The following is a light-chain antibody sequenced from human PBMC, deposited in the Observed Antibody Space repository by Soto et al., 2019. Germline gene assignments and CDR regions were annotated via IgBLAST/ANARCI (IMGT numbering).Light chain of an antibody. CDR3: QQYNNWPPLA. J-gene: IGKJ4*01. CDR2: GAY. CDR1: QSVSTN. V-gene: IGKV3-15*01. Sequence: EIVMTQSPATLSVSPGERAALSCRASQSVSTNLAWYQQKPGQAPRLLIYGAYTRATGIPARFSGSGSGTEITLTISSLQSEDFAVYYCQQYNNWPPLAFGGGTKVEIK.